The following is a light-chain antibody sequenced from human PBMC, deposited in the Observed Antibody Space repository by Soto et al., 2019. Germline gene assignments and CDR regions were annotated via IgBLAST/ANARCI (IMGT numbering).Light chain of an antibody. Sequence: DIVMTQSPDSLAVSLGERATINCTSSQNVLYSSNKNYLAWFQQKPGQPPKLLIYWASTRESGVPDRFSGSGSGTDFTLTISSLQAEDVGVYYCQQYYSTPWTFGQGTKVEIQ. CDR3: QQYYSTPWT. CDR2: WAS. J-gene: IGKJ1*01. CDR1: QNVLYSSNKNY. V-gene: IGKV4-1*01.